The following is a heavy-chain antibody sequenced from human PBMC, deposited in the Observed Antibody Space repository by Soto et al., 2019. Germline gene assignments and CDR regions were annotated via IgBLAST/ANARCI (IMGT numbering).Heavy chain of an antibody. Sequence: QVQLQESGPGLVKPSGTLSLTCAVSGGSISSSNWWSWVRQPPGKGLEWIGEIYHSGSTNYNPSLKRRVTLSVDKSKNQFSLKLSSVTAADTAVYYCARVRWELSNPLDYWGQGTLVTVSS. CDR2: IYHSGST. V-gene: IGHV4-4*02. CDR3: ARVRWELSNPLDY. CDR1: GGSISSSNW. J-gene: IGHJ4*02. D-gene: IGHD1-26*01.